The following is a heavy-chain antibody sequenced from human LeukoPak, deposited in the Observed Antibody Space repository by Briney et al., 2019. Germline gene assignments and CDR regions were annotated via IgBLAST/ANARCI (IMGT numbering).Heavy chain of an antibody. CDR3: AKKMTTVITFDY. D-gene: IGHD4-17*01. Sequence: QPGXXXXXSCAXSGFTFSSYAMSWVRQAPGKGLEWVSAISCSCGSTYYAASVKGRFTISRDNSNNTLYLQMNSLRAEDTAVYYCAKKMTTVITFDYWGQGTLVTVSS. J-gene: IGHJ4*02. CDR2: ISCSCGST. V-gene: IGHV3-23*01. CDR1: GFTFSSYA.